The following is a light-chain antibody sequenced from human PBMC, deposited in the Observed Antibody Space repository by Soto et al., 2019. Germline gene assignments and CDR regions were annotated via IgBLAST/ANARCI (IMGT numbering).Light chain of an antibody. CDR1: QSISSW. J-gene: IGKJ1*01. CDR3: QQYNSYPWT. Sequence: IRMTQSPSTLSASVGDRVTITCRASQSISSWLAWYHKKPGKAPKLLIYDASSLESGVPSRFSGSGSGTEFNLTISRLQTDDFATYECQQYNSYPWTFGQGTKVDIK. V-gene: IGKV1-5*01. CDR2: DAS.